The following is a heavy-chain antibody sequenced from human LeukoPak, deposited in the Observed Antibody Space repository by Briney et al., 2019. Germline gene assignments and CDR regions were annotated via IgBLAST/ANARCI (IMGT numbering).Heavy chain of an antibody. V-gene: IGHV4-39*07. CDR2: IYYSGST. D-gene: IGHD1-14*01. CDR3: ARVAELPGVY. J-gene: IGHJ4*02. CDR1: GGSISSSSYY. Sequence: SETLSLTCTVSGGSISSSSYYWGWIRQPPGRGLEWIGSIYYSGSTYYNPSLKSRVTISVDTSKNQFSLKLSSVTAAESAVYYCARVAELPGVYWGPGTLVSVPS.